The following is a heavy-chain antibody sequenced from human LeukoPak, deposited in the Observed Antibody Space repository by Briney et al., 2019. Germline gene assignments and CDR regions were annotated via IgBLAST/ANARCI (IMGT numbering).Heavy chain of an antibody. CDR1: GFTFSHYD. CDR3: VRAPPGYCNINSCHYYGMDV. D-gene: IGHD2-2*01. J-gene: IGHJ6*02. CDR2: IGSVGDT. V-gene: IGHV3-13*04. Sequence: PGGSLRLSCAASGFTFSHYDMRWVRQAAGKGLEWVSAIGSVGDTYYPVSVKGRFTISRENARNSLYLQMNSLSAGDTAVYYCVRAPPGYCNINSCHYYGMDVWGQGTTATVSS.